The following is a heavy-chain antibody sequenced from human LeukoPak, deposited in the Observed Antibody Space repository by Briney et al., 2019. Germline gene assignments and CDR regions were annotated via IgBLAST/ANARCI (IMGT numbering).Heavy chain of an antibody. CDR3: ARNPKYYDILTGYYKFDP. CDR2: IYYSGST. D-gene: IGHD3-9*01. V-gene: IGHV4-59*01. CDR1: GGSISSYH. Sequence: NSSETLSLTCTVSGGSISSYHWSWIRQPPGKGLEWIGYIYYSGSTNYNPSLKSRVTISVDTSKNQFSLKLSSVTAADTAVYYCARNPKYYDILTGYYKFDPWGQGTLVTVSS. J-gene: IGHJ5*02.